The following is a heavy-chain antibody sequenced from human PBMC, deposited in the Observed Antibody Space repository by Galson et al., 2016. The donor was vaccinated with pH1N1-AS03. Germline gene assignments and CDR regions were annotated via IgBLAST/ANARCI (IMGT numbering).Heavy chain of an antibody. V-gene: IGHV3-15*01. CDR2: IKAKADGGTA. J-gene: IGHJ4*02. CDR3: LTNSLDY. Sequence: SLRLSCAASGFTFSNVWLTWVRQAPGKGLEWVGHIKAKADGGTADYAAPVKGRFTISRDDSKSTSYLQMNSLKTEDTALYYCLTNSLDYWGQGTLVTVSS. CDR1: GFTFSNVW. D-gene: IGHD4-23*01.